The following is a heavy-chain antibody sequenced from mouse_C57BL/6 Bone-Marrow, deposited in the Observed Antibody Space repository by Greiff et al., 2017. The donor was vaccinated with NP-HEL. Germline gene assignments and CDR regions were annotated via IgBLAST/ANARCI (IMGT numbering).Heavy chain of an antibody. CDR2: IDPSDSYT. D-gene: IGHD2-4*01. V-gene: IGHV1-59*01. CDR3: AYDYDLAWFAY. CDR1: GYTFTSYW. J-gene: IGHJ3*01. Sequence: QVQLQQPGAELVRPGTSVKLSCKASGYTFTSYWMHWVKQRPGQGLEWIGVIDPSDSYTNYNQKFKGKATLTVDTSSSTAYMQLSSLTSEDSAVYYCAYDYDLAWFAYWGQGTLVTVSA.